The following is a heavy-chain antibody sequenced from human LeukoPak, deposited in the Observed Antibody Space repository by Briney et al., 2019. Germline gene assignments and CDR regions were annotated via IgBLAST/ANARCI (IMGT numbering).Heavy chain of an antibody. CDR2: INHSGST. J-gene: IGHJ5*02. CDR1: GGSFSGYY. Sequence: SETLSLTCAVYGGSFSGYYWSWIRQPPGKGLEWIGEINHSGSTNYNPSLKSRVTISVDTSKNQFSLKLSSVTAADTAVYYCARLRVAATPWGQGTLVTVSS. CDR3: ARLRVAATP. D-gene: IGHD2-15*01. V-gene: IGHV4-34*01.